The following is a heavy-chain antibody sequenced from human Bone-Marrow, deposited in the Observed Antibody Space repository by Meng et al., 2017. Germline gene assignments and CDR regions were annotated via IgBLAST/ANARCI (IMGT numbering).Heavy chain of an antibody. J-gene: IGHJ4*02. D-gene: IGHD2-15*01. CDR3: ARGGYCSGGSCN. Sequence: QVQLQQWGAGVLKPSETLSLTCAVYGGSFSGYYWSWIRQPPGKGLEWIGEINHSGSTNYNPSLKSRVTISVDTSKNQFSLKLSSVTATDTAVYYCARGGYCSGGSCNWGQGTLVTVSS. CDR1: GGSFSGYY. V-gene: IGHV4-34*01. CDR2: INHSGST.